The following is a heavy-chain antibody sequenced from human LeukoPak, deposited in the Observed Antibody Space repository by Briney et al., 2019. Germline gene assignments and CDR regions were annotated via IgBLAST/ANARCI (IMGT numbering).Heavy chain of an antibody. Sequence: GGSLRLSCAASGFTFSSYAMYWVRQAPGKGLEWVSGIFGSGGSTHYADSVKGRFTISRDNSKNTVYLQMNSLRAEDTAVYYCVRDGGVSGYDLLDYWGQGTLVTVSS. D-gene: IGHD5-12*01. CDR1: GFTFSSYA. J-gene: IGHJ4*02. CDR3: VRDGGVSGYDLLDY. CDR2: IFGSGGST. V-gene: IGHV3-23*01.